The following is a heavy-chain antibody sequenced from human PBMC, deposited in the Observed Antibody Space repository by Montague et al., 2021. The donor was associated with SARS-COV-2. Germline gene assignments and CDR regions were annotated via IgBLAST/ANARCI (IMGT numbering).Heavy chain of an antibody. Sequence: SLSLSCAASGFTFSSYAMHLFRQAPGKGLEWVAVISYDGSNKYYADSVKGRFTISRDNSKNTLYLQMNSLRAEEKAVYYCARDILDYGMDVWGQGTTVTVSS. CDR2: ISYDGSNK. J-gene: IGHJ6*02. CDR3: ARDILDYGMDV. D-gene: IGHD3-9*01. V-gene: IGHV3-30-3*01. CDR1: GFTFSSYA.